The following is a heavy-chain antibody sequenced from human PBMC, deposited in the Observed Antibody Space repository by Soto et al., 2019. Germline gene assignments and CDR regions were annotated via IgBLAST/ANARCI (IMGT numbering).Heavy chain of an antibody. Sequence: QVQLVQSGAEVKKPGASVKVSCKASEYTFTAYYLHWVRQAPGQGLEWMGWINPDSGGTDHAQKFQGRVTMTRDTSISPGYMEVSRLRPDDTAVYFCSRGVASGGYYYALDVWGQGTTVTVSS. J-gene: IGHJ6*02. CDR1: EYTFTAYY. CDR3: SRGVASGGYYYALDV. CDR2: INPDSGGT. D-gene: IGHD2-15*01. V-gene: IGHV1-2*02.